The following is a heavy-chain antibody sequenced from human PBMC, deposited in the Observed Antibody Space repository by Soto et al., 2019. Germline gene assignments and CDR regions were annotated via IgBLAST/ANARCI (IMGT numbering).Heavy chain of an antibody. CDR3: ARLSRPNYYDTSGFFKDNWFGP. V-gene: IGHV1-69*01. CDR1: GGTFNSYD. J-gene: IGHJ5*02. CDR2: IIPIVETP. Sequence: QVQLVQSGAEVKKPGSSMKVSCKASGGTFNSYDINWVRQAPGQGLEWMGGIIPIVETPKYAQKFQGRVTITADESTNTVYMELSSLRSEDTAMYYCARLSRPNYYDTSGFFKDNWFGPWGQGTLVTVSS. D-gene: IGHD3-22*01.